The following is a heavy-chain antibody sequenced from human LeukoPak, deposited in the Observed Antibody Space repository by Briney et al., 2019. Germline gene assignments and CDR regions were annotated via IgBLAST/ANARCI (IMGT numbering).Heavy chain of an antibody. J-gene: IGHJ4*02. CDR2: ISAYNGNT. CDR1: GYTFTSYG. Sequence: GASVKVSCKASGYTFTSYGINWVRQAPGQGLEWMGWISAYNGNTNYAQKLQGRVTMTTDTSTSTAYMELRSLRSDDTAVYYCARDVEPGPTTAFDYWGQGTLVTVSS. D-gene: IGHD4-17*01. CDR3: ARDVEPGPTTAFDY. V-gene: IGHV1-18*01.